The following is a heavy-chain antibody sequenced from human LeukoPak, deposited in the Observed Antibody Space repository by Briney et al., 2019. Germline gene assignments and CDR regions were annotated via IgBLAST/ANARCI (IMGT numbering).Heavy chain of an antibody. CDR3: ARVSRYYDILTGYHPSYYFDF. J-gene: IGHJ4*02. Sequence: GGSLRLSCAASGFTFSDYWMTWVRQAPGKGLEWVANIKQDGSEKNRVDSVKGRFTISRDNAENSLYVQMNSLRAEDTAVYYCARVSRYYDILTGYHPSYYFDFWGQGTLVTVSS. CDR1: GFTFSDYW. CDR2: IKQDGSEK. V-gene: IGHV3-7*05. D-gene: IGHD3-9*01.